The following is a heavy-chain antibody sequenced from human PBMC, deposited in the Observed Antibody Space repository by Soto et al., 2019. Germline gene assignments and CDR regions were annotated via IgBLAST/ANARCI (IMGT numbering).Heavy chain of an antibody. V-gene: IGHV1-69*13. CDR2: IIHIFGTA. CDR3: AVYSNYYYGMDV. CDR1: GGTWTSSA. D-gene: IGHD4-4*01. J-gene: IGHJ6*01. Sequence: SVKVSCKASGGTWTSSAIRWVRQSPGQGLEWMGGIIHIFGTANDAQKFQGRVTITADESTSTAYIELRRLRSEATAVYYGAVYSNYYYGMDVWGQGTTVTVSS.